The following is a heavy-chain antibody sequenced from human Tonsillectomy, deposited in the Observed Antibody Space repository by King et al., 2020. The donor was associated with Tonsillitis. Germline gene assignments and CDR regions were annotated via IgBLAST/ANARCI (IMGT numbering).Heavy chain of an antibody. CDR1: GFTFSSYA. V-gene: IGHV3-30*01. CDR2: ISYVGSNK. Sequence: VQLVESGGGVVQPGRSLRLSCAASGFTFSSYAMHWVRQAPGEGLEWVAFISYVGSNKYYADSVKGRFTISRDSSKNTLYLQMNSLRPDDTAVYYCARERGYYDSSGYSDDAFDIWGQGTMVTVSS. D-gene: IGHD3-22*01. CDR3: ARERGYYDSSGYSDDAFDI. J-gene: IGHJ3*02.